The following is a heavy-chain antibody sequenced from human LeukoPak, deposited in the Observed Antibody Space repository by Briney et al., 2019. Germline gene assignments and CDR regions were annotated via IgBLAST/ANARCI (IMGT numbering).Heavy chain of an antibody. J-gene: IGHJ6*03. CDR2: ISGSGGST. CDR3: ARDPYSGSYGNYYYYFMDV. CDR1: GFTFSSYA. D-gene: IGHD1-26*01. Sequence: GGSLRLSCAASGFTFSSYAMSWVRQAPGKGLEWVSAISGSGGSTYYADSVKGRFTISRDNAKNTLYLQMNSLRAEDTAVYYCARDPYSGSYGNYYYYFMDVWGKGTTVTISS. V-gene: IGHV3-23*01.